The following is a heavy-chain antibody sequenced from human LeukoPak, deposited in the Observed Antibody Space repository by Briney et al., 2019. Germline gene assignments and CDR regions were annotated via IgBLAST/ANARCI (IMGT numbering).Heavy chain of an antibody. CDR1: GGSISWYY. CDR3: AREDGYNSPYY. Sequence: SETLSLTCTFSGGSISWYYWSWVRQPAGEGLEWIGRIYTSGSTNYNPSLKSRVTMSVDTSKNQFSLKLSSVTAADTAVYYCAREDGYNSPYYWGQGTLVTVSS. V-gene: IGHV4-4*07. J-gene: IGHJ4*02. CDR2: IYTSGST. D-gene: IGHD5-24*01.